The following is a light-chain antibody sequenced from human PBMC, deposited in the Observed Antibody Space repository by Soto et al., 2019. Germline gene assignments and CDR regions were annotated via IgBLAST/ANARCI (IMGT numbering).Light chain of an antibody. CDR1: SSDVGGYTY. CDR2: EVG. J-gene: IGLJ3*02. CDR3: SSYTSSSTWV. Sequence: QSALTQPASVSGSPGQSITISCTGTSSDVGGYTYVSWYQLHPGKVPKLMIYEVGDRPSGVSNRFSGSKSGNTASLTISGLQAEDEADYYCSSYTSSSTWVFGGGTKLTVL. V-gene: IGLV2-14*01.